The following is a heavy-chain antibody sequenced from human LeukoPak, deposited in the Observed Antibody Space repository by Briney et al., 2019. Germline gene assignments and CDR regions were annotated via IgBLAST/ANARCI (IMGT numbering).Heavy chain of an antibody. D-gene: IGHD5-18*01. CDR1: GYTFTSYA. CDR2: INTNTGNP. V-gene: IGHV7-4-1*02. Sequence: GASVKVSCKASGYTFTSYAMNWVRQAPGQGLEWMGWINTNTGNPMYAQGFTGRFVFSLDTSVSTAYLQISSLRAEDTAVYYCARREGNPIRGYSYGYHYWGQGTLVTVSS. J-gene: IGHJ4*02. CDR3: ARREGNPIRGYSYGYHY.